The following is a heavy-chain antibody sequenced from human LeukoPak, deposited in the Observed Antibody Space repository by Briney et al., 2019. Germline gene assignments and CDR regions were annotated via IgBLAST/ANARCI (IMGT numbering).Heavy chain of an antibody. CDR2: IDWDDDK. CDR1: GFSLNTTGMC. D-gene: IGHD6-13*01. CDR3: AHLIAAAGTLS. Sequence: SGPALVKPTQTLTLTCSFSGFSLNTTGMCLNWIRQPPGKALEWLARIDWDDDKYYSTSLKTRLTISKDSSKNQVVLTMTNMDPVDTATYYCAHLIAAAGTLSWGQGTLVTVSS. V-gene: IGHV2-70*11. J-gene: IGHJ5*02.